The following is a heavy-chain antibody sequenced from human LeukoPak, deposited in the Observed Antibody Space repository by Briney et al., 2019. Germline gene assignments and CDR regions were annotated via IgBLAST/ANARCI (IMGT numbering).Heavy chain of an antibody. CDR3: ARDGYYYDSSGYYRFDY. CDR1: GGSISSYY. Sequence: SETLSLTCTVSGGSISSYYWSWIRQPAGKGLEWIGRIYTSGSTNYNPSLKSRVTMSVDTSKNQFSLKLSSVTAADAAVYYCARDGYYYDSSGYYRFDYWGQGTLVTVSS. D-gene: IGHD3-22*01. J-gene: IGHJ4*02. V-gene: IGHV4-4*07. CDR2: IYTSGST.